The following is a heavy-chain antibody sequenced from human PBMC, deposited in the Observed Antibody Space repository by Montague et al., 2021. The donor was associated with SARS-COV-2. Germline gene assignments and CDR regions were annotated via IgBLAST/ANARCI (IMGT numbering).Heavy chain of an antibody. V-gene: IGHV2-5*02. CDR2: IYGXDDN. D-gene: IGHD3-9*01. Sequence: PALVKTTQTLTLTCTFSGFSLSTSEVGVGWIRQPPGKAPEFLALIYGXDDNRYKPSLKSRLTITKVTSENQVVLTMTNVDPVDTATYYCAHFGILRYFDPWGQGTLVTVSS. CDR3: AHFGILRYFDP. J-gene: IGHJ5*02. CDR1: GFSLSTSEVG.